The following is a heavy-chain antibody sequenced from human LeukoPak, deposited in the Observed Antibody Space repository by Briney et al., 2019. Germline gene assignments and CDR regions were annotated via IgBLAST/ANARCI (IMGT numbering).Heavy chain of an antibody. CDR3: ARGGPSPTTVTSNWYFDL. J-gene: IGHJ2*01. D-gene: IGHD4-11*01. Sequence: ASVKVSCKASGYTFTDYYMHWVRQAPGQGLEWMGWIDPNSGGTKYAQRFQGRVTMTRDMSITTAYMELSRLRSDDTAVYYCARGGPSPTTVTSNWYFDLWGRGTLVTVSS. CDR1: GYTFTDYY. V-gene: IGHV1-2*02. CDR2: IDPNSGGT.